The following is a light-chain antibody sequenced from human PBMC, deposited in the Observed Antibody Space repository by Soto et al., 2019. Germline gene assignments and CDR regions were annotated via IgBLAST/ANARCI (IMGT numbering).Light chain of an antibody. J-gene: IGLJ2*01. Sequence: QSALTQPASVSGSPGQSITISCTGTSSDVGGYNYVSWYQQHPGKAPELMIYDVSSRPSGVSKRFSGSKSGYTASLTISGLQAEDEAAYYCSSLTSTSTLVFGGGTKLTVL. CDR1: SSDVGGYNY. V-gene: IGLV2-14*01. CDR2: DVS. CDR3: SSLTSTSTLV.